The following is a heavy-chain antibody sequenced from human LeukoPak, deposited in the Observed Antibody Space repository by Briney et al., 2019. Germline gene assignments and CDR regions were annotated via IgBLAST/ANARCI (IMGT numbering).Heavy chain of an antibody. CDR1: GYSFTSYW. Sequence: GGSLKISCKGSGYSFTSYWIAWVRQLPGKGLEGMGIFYPGDSDTRYSPSFQGQVTISADKSISTAYLQWSSLQASDTAIYYCARRRDTSMMNPLFHPFDYWGQGTLVTVSS. V-gene: IGHV5-51*01. CDR2: FYPGDSDT. D-gene: IGHD5-18*01. CDR3: ARRRDTSMMNPLFHPFDY. J-gene: IGHJ4*02.